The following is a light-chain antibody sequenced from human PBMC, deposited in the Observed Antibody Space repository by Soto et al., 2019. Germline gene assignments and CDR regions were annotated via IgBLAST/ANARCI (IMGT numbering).Light chain of an antibody. Sequence: EIVLTQSPGTLSLSPGERATLSCRASQSVSSSYLAWYQQRPGQAPRLVIYGASSRATGIPDRFSGSGSGTDFTLTISSLEPGDFPVYYCQLYGGPPLYTFGQGTRLEIK. J-gene: IGKJ2*01. CDR2: GAS. CDR1: QSVSSSY. CDR3: QLYGGPPLYT. V-gene: IGKV3-20*01.